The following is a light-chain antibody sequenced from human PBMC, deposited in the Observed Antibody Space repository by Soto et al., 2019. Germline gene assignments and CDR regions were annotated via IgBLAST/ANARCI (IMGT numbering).Light chain of an antibody. Sequence: QSALTQPASVSGSPGQSITISCTGTSSDVGGHNYVSWYQQHPDKAPKLMIYDVSNRPSGVSNRFSGSKSGNTASLTISGLQADDEADYYCSSYTSSSTRVFGTGTKLTVL. CDR3: SSYTSSSTRV. V-gene: IGLV2-14*03. CDR2: DVS. CDR1: SSDVGGHNY. J-gene: IGLJ1*01.